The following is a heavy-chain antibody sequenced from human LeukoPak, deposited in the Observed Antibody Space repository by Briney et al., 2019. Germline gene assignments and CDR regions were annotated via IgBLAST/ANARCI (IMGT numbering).Heavy chain of an antibody. V-gene: IGHV3-20*03. CDR3: ARSPSGLVGATTDY. J-gene: IGHJ4*02. CDR2: LHWNVVGT. Sequence: GLHWNVVGTRYADSVKGRFTISRDNAKTSLYLQMNSLRAEDTAFYYCARSPSGLVGATTDYWGQGTLVTVTS. D-gene: IGHD1-26*01.